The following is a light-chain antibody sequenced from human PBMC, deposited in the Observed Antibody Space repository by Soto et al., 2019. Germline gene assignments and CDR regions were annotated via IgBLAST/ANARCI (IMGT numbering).Light chain of an antibody. V-gene: IGLV1-44*01. CDR2: YDN. Sequence: QSALTQPPSASGTPGQRVTISCSGSNSNIGSNTVNWYQQLPGTAPKLLIYYDNLRPSGVPDRISGSKSGTSASLAISGLQSDDEADYYCCSYAGSSVFGTGTKVTVL. J-gene: IGLJ1*01. CDR1: NSNIGSNT. CDR3: CSYAGSSV.